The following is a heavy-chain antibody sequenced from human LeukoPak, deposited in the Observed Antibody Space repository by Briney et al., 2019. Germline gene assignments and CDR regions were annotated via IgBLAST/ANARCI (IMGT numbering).Heavy chain of an antibody. J-gene: IGHJ5*02. CDR3: ARDQEGIVVVPAATHGRNWFDP. CDR1: GYTFTGYY. V-gene: IGHV1-2*02. D-gene: IGHD2-2*01. CDR2: INPNSGGT. Sequence: GASVKVSCKASGYTFTGYYMHWVRQAPGQGLEWMGWINPNSGGTNYAQKFQGRVTMTRDTSISTAYMELSRLRSDDTAVYYYARDQEGIVVVPAATHGRNWFDPWGQGTLVTVSS.